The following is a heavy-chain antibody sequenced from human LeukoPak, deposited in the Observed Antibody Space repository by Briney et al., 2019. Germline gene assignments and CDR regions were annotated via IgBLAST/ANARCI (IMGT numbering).Heavy chain of an antibody. J-gene: IGHJ4*02. CDR2: ISGSGGST. CDR3: ARRNTGTYYYFDY. V-gene: IGHV3-23*01. Sequence: GGSLRLSCAASGFTFSSYAMSWVRQAPGKGLEWVSAISGSGGSTNYADSVKGRFTISGDNSKSTLYLQMNSLRAEDTALYYCARRNTGTYYYFDYWGQGTLVTVSS. CDR1: GFTFSSYA. D-gene: IGHD1-26*01.